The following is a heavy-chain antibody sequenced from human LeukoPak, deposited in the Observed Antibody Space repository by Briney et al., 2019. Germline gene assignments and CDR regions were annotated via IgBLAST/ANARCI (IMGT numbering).Heavy chain of an antibody. CDR3: ARSTTIFGVVIPPDY. V-gene: IGHV5-51*01. D-gene: IGHD3-3*01. J-gene: IGHJ4*02. CDR1: GYSFTSYW. Sequence: GESLKISCKGSGYSFTSYWIGWVRQMPGKGLEWMGIIYPGDSDTRYSPSFQGQVTISADKSISTAYLQWSSLKASDTAMYYCARSTTIFGVVIPPDYWGQGTLVTVSS. CDR2: IYPGDSDT.